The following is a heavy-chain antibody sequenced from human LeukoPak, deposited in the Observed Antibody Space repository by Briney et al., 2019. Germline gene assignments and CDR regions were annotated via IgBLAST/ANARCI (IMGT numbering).Heavy chain of an antibody. Sequence: ASVKVSCKASGYTFTGYYMHWVRQAPGQGLEWMGWINPNSGGTNYAQKFQGRVTMTRDTSTSTVYMELSSLRSEDTAVYYCARESAYYDSSGQSPEYYFDYWGQGTLVTVSS. CDR1: GYTFTGYY. CDR3: ARESAYYDSSGQSPEYYFDY. J-gene: IGHJ4*02. D-gene: IGHD3-22*01. CDR2: INPNSGGT. V-gene: IGHV1-2*02.